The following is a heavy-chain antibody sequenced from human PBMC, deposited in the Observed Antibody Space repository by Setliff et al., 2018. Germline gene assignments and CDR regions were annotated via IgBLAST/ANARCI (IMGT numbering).Heavy chain of an antibody. CDR1: GFSFSDNY. V-gene: IGHV3-11*04. Sequence: LRLSCAASGFSFSDNYMSWIRQAPGKGLEWVAYISSSGISIDYADSVKGRFTISRDNAKNTLYLQMSSLRADDTAIYYCARDQFRNSGGLYSWGQGTLVTVSS. CDR2: ISSSGISI. J-gene: IGHJ5*02. CDR3: ARDQFRNSGGLYS. D-gene: IGHD1-7*01.